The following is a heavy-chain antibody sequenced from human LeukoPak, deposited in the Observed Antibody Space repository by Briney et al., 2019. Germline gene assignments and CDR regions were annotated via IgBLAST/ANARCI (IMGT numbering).Heavy chain of an antibody. D-gene: IGHD6-19*01. V-gene: IGHV3-11*01. J-gene: IGHJ4*02. CDR3: AREGSGWPIDY. CDR1: GFTFSYYY. CDR2: ISSIGSTI. Sequence: GGSLRLSCAASGFTFSYYYMSWIRQAPGKGLEGVSYISSIGSTIYYADSVKGRFTISRDNAKNSLYLQMNSLRAEDTAVYYCAREGSGWPIDYWGQGTLVTVSS.